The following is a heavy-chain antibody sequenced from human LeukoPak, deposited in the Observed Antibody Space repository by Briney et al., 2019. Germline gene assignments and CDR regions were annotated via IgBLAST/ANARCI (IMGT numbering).Heavy chain of an antibody. J-gene: IGHJ4*02. Sequence: SETLSLTCTVSGGSISSYYWSWIRQPPGKGLEWIGYIYYSGSTNYNPSLKSRVTISVDTSKNQFSLKLSSVTAADTAVYYCARGPPSSGWPFDYWGQGTLVTVSS. D-gene: IGHD6-19*01. CDR2: IYYSGST. CDR3: ARGPPSSGWPFDY. CDR1: GGSISSYY. V-gene: IGHV4-59*01.